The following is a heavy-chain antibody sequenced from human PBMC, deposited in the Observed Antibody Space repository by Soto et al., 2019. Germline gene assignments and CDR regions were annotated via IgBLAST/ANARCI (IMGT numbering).Heavy chain of an antibody. Sequence: GGSLRLSCAASGFTFSNYGMTWVRQAPGKGLEWVSVISGSGGSTDYADSVKGRFTISRDNSRNTLYLQMNSLRAEDTALYYCGKGGGHNDYWGKGTLVTVSS. CDR3: GKGGGHNDY. CDR1: GFTFSNYG. D-gene: IGHD6-25*01. CDR2: ISGSGGST. J-gene: IGHJ4*02. V-gene: IGHV3-23*01.